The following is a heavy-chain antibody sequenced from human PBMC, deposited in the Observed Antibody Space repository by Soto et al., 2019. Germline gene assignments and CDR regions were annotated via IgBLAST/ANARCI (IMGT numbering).Heavy chain of an antibody. CDR1: GFTFSSYA. Sequence: GGSLRLSCAASGFTFSSYAMTWVRQAPGKGLEWVSGITGSADSTYYADSVKGRFTISRDNSRNTLYLQMNSLMAEDTALYYCARARILRPIDYWGRGTLVTVSS. V-gene: IGHV3-23*01. CDR2: ITGSADST. CDR3: ARARILRPIDY. J-gene: IGHJ4*02. D-gene: IGHD3-9*01.